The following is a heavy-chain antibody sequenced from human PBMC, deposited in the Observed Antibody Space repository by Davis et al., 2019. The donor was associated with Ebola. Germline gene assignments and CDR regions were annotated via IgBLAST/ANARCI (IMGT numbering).Heavy chain of an antibody. J-gene: IGHJ6*02. CDR3: ARGRKGYYYYGMDV. Sequence: SETLSLTCAVYGGSSSANYWTWIRQPPGKGLEWIGEINHSGRTKYNPSLKSRVTISVDTSKNQFSLKLSSVTAADTAVYYCARGRKGYYYYGMDVWGQGTTVTVSS. V-gene: IGHV4-34*01. CDR1: GGSSSANY. CDR2: INHSGRT.